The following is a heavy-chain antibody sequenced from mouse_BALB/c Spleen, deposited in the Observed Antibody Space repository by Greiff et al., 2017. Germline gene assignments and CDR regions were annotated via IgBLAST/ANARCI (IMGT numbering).Heavy chain of an antibody. CDR2: ISSGSSTI. V-gene: IGHV5-17*02. CDR3: ARGGDWVLDFDY. CDR1: GFTFSSFG. D-gene: IGHD4-1*01. J-gene: IGHJ2*01. Sequence: EVKLVESGGGLVQPGGSRKLSCAASGFTFSSFGMHWVRQAPEKGLEWVAYISSGSSTIYYADTVKGRFTISRDNPKNTLFLQMTSLRSEDTAMYYCARGGDWVLDFDYWGQGTTLTVAS.